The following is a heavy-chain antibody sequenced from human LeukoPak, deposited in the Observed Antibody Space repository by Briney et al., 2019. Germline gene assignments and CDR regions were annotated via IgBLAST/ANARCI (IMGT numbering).Heavy chain of an antibody. V-gene: IGHV3-30-3*01. CDR3: ARDRPRTSCYDY. Sequence: PGGSLRLSCAASGFTFSSYAMHWVRQAPGKGLEWVAVISYDGSNKYYADSVKGRFTISRDNSKNTLYLQMNSLRAEDTAVYYCARDRPRTSCYDYWGQGTLVTVSS. CDR1: GFTFSSYA. CDR2: ISYDGSNK. D-gene: IGHD2-2*01. J-gene: IGHJ4*02.